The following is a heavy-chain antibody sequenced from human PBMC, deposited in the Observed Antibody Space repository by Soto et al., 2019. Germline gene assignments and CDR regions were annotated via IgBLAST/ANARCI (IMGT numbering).Heavy chain of an antibody. CDR1: GYTFTSYG. V-gene: IGHV1-18*04. CDR2: ISAYNGNT. Sequence: ASVKVSCKASGYTFTSYGISWVRQAPGQGLEWMGWISAYNGNTNYAQKLQGRVTMTTDTSTSTAYMELRSLRSDDTAVYYCARDTPQIIAAAVTFDYWGQGTLVTVSS. D-gene: IGHD6-13*01. J-gene: IGHJ4*02. CDR3: ARDTPQIIAAAVTFDY.